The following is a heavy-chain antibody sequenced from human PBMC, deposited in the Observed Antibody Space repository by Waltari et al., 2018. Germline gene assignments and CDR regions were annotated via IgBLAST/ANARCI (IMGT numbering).Heavy chain of an antibody. Sequence: QVQLVQSGAEVKKPGASVKVSCKASGYTFTGYYMHWVRQAPGQGLEWMGWINPNSGGTNYAQKCQGRVTMTRDTSISTAYMELSRLRSDDTAVYYCASTDVLRYFDWLPGPGYWGQGTLVTVSS. CDR3: ASTDVLRYFDWLPGPGY. J-gene: IGHJ4*02. CDR2: INPNSGGT. D-gene: IGHD3-9*01. CDR1: GYTFTGYY. V-gene: IGHV1-2*02.